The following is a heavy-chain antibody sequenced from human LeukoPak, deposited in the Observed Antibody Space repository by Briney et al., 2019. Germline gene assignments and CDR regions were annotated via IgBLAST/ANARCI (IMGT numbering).Heavy chain of an antibody. CDR1: GGSMNSYY. V-gene: IGHV4-59*08. CDR2: IHYSGST. Sequence: SETLSLTCTVSGGSMNSYYWTWIRQPPGKGLEWIGYIHYSGSTNYNPSLKSRVTISVDTSKNQFSLKLNSVTAADTAVYYCRRLAAVGVRVDPWGQGTLVTVSS. J-gene: IGHJ5*02. D-gene: IGHD6-13*01. CDR3: RRLAAVGVRVDP.